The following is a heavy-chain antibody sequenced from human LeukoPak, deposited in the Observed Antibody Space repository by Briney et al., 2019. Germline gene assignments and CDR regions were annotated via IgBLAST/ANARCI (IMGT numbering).Heavy chain of an antibody. CDR3: ARMSYGDYFDY. V-gene: IGHV3-48*04. CDR1: AFTFSSYS. J-gene: IGHJ4*02. D-gene: IGHD4-17*01. Sequence: GGSLRLSCAASAFTFSSYSMNWVRQAPGKGLEWVSYISSSSSTIYYADSVKGRFTISRDNAKNSLYLQMNSLRAEDTAVYYCARMSYGDYFDYWGQGTLVTVSS. CDR2: ISSSSSTI.